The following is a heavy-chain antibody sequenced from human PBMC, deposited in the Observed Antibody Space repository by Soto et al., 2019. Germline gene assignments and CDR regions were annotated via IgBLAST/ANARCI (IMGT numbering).Heavy chain of an antibody. CDR2: ISAYYGNT. CDR1: GYTFTSYG. J-gene: IGHJ4*02. V-gene: IGHV1-18*01. CDR3: ARHGLVISSGWYGKGGDFDY. D-gene: IGHD6-19*01. Sequence: QVQLVQSGAEVKKPGASVKVSCKASGYTFTSYGISWVRQAPGQGLEWMGWISAYYGNTNYAQKLQGRVTMTTDTCKRTAYMEQRSLRSDDKAVYYCARHGLVISSGWYGKGGDFDYWGEGTMVTGFS.